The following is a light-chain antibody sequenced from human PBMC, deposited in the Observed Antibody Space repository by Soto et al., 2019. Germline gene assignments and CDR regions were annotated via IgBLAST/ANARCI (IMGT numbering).Light chain of an antibody. J-gene: IGKJ5*01. Sequence: IVLTPSPGTLSLSPGERVTLSSSASQSVTTRLAWYQHKPGQAPTLLMSGASNRASGVPVRFSGSGSGTDFTLTITRLEPEDFALYYCQQYGGSPITFGLGTRLE. CDR3: QQYGGSPIT. V-gene: IGKV3-20*01. CDR2: GAS. CDR1: QSVTTR.